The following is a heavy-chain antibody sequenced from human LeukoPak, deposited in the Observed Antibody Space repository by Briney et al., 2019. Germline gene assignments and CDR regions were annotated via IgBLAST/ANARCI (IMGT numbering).Heavy chain of an antibody. CDR2: IYYSGST. J-gene: IGHJ4*02. V-gene: IGHV4-30-4*01. CDR3: ARSAGYSYGYSFDY. Sequence: PSQTLSLTCTVSGGSISSGDYYWGWIRQPPGKGLEWIGYIYYSGSTYYNPSLKSRVTISVDTSKNQFSLKLSSVTAADTAVYYCARSAGYSYGYSFDYWGQGTLVTVSS. CDR1: GGSISSGDYY. D-gene: IGHD5-18*01.